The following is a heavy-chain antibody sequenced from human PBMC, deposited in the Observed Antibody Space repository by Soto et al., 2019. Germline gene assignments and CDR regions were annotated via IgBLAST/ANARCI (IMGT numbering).Heavy chain of an antibody. J-gene: IGHJ6*02. Sequence: ASVKVSCKVSGYTLTELSMHWVRQAPGKGLEWMGGFDPEDGETIYAQKFQGRVTMTEDTSTDTAYMELSSLRSEDTAVYYCATDLYYGSGSYHYYGMDVWGQGTTVTVSS. CDR2: FDPEDGET. CDR1: GYTLTELS. CDR3: ATDLYYGSGSYHYYGMDV. V-gene: IGHV1-24*01. D-gene: IGHD3-10*01.